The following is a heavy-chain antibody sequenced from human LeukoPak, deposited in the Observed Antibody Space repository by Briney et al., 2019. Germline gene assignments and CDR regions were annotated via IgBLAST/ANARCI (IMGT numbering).Heavy chain of an antibody. CDR1: GFTFSSYG. Sequence: PGGSLRLSCAASGFTFSSYGMHWVRQAPGKGLEWVAVISYDGSNKYYADSVKGRFTISRDNSKNTLYLQMNSLRAEDTAVYYCANFRYSSSSIDYWGQGTLVTVSS. V-gene: IGHV3-30*18. J-gene: IGHJ4*02. CDR2: ISYDGSNK. D-gene: IGHD6-13*01. CDR3: ANFRYSSSSIDY.